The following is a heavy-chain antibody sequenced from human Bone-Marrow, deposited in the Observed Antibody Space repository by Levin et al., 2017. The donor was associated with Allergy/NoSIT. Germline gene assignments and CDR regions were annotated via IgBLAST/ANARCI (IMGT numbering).Heavy chain of an antibody. J-gene: IGHJ6*02. D-gene: IGHD3-22*01. CDR1: GFTFDDYA. V-gene: IGHV3-9*01. Sequence: SLKISCAASGFTFDDYAMHWVRQAPGKGLEWVSGISWNSGSIGYADSVKGRFTISRDNAKNSLYLQMNSLRAEDTALYYCAKGMIVVRDYYYYGMDVWGQGTTVTVSS. CDR2: ISWNSGSI. CDR3: AKGMIVVRDYYYYGMDV.